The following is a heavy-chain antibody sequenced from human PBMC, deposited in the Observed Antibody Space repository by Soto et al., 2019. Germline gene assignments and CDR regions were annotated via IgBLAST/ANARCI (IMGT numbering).Heavy chain of an antibody. CDR2: IDPSDSYT. J-gene: IGHJ4*02. CDR3: ARQLDYYDSSGYYYPFDY. CDR1: GYSFTSYW. Sequence: PCESLKISCKGSGYSFTSYWIIWVRQIRGKGLEWMGRIDPSDSYTNYSPSFQGHVTISADKSISTAYLQWSSLKASDTAMYYCARQLDYYDSSGYYYPFDYWGQGTLVTVSS. D-gene: IGHD3-22*01. V-gene: IGHV5-10-1*01.